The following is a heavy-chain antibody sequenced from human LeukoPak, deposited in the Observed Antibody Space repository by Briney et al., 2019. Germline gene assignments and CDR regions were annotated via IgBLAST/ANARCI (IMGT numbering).Heavy chain of an antibody. CDR2: INHSGST. V-gene: IGHV4-30-2*01. CDR1: GGSISSGGYY. J-gene: IGHJ5*02. CDR3: ARGRYCSGGRGPPTDNWFDP. D-gene: IGHD2-15*01. Sequence: KPSQTLSLTCTVSGGSISSGGYYWSWIRQPPGKGLEWIGEINHSGSTNYNPSLKSRVTISVDTSKNQFSLKLSSVTAADTAVYYCARGRYCSGGRGPPTDNWFDPWGQGTLVTVSS.